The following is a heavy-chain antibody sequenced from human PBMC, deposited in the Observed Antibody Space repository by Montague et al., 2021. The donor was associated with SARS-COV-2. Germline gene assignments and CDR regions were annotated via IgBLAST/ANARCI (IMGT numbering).Heavy chain of an antibody. D-gene: IGHD5-24*01. J-gene: IGHJ4*02. CDR2: IYYSGST. CDR1: GGSISSYY. V-gene: IGHV4-59*07. CDR3: ARVFPRWLQFDPYFDY. Sequence: SDTLSLTCTVSGGSISSYYWSWIRQPPGKGLEWIGYIYYSGSTNYNPSPKSRVTISVDTSKNQFSLKLSSVTAADTAVYYCARVFPRWLQFDPYFDYWGQGTLVTVSS.